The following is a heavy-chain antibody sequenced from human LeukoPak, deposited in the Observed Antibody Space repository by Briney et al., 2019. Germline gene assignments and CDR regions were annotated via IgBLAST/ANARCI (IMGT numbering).Heavy chain of an antibody. D-gene: IGHD6-19*01. V-gene: IGHV4-61*05. CDR2: IYYTGST. J-gene: IGHJ1*01. Sequence: SETLSLTCTVSGGSISSSSYYWSWIRQSPGKGLEWIGYIYYTGSTSYNPSLRSRVTMSADTSKNQFSLKLSSVTAADTAVYYCARVGHSGWFLGGFQHWGQGTLVTVSS. CDR3: ARVGHSGWFLGGFQH. CDR1: GGSISSSSYY.